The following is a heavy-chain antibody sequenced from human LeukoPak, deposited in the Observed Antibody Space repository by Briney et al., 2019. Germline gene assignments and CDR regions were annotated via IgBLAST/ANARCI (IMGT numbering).Heavy chain of an antibody. CDR3: AKDGGYCSSTSCYVYSGYYYYYMDV. CDR2: ISGSGGST. CDR1: GFTFSSYA. J-gene: IGHJ6*03. D-gene: IGHD2-2*01. V-gene: IGHV3-23*01. Sequence: RSGGSLRLSCAASGFTFSSYAMSWVRQAPGKGLEWVSAISGSGGSTYYADSVKGRFTISRHNSKNTLYLQMNSLRGEDTAVYYCAKDGGYCSSTSCYVYSGYYYYYMDVWGKGTTVTVSS.